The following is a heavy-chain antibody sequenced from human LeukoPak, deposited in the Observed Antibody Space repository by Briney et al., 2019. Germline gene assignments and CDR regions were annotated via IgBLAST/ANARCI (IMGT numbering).Heavy chain of an antibody. Sequence: GGSLRLSCAASGFTFNMYSMSSVRQAPGKGLEWVSYISGLSSTIYYSDSVKGRFTISRDNAKNSLYLQMNSLRAEDTAVYYCAKISSTYGGDAFDIRGQGTMVTVSS. CDR3: AKISSTYGGDAFDI. J-gene: IGHJ3*02. D-gene: IGHD4-23*01. CDR1: GFTFNMYS. CDR2: ISGLSSTI. V-gene: IGHV3-48*04.